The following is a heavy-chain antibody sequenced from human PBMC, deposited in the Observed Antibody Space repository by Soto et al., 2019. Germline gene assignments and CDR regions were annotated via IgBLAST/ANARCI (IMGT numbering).Heavy chain of an antibody. CDR2: ISGSGGST. Sequence: GGSLILSCAASGFTFSSYAMSWVRQAPGKGLEWVSAISGSGGSTYYADSVKGRFTISRDNSKNTLYLQMNSLRAEDTAVYYCAKSLRYFDSEHYYGMDVWGQGTTVTVSS. CDR1: GFTFSSYA. J-gene: IGHJ6*02. CDR3: AKSLRYFDSEHYYGMDV. V-gene: IGHV3-23*01. D-gene: IGHD3-9*01.